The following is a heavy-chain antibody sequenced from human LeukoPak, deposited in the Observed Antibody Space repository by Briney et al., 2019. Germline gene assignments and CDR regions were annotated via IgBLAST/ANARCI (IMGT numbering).Heavy chain of an antibody. CDR1: DGSVSSSSYS. D-gene: IGHD5-18*01. V-gene: IGHV4-39*02. CDR3: ARRIRGYSSGYIDH. Sequence: SETLSLTCTASDGSVSSSSYSWDWIRQPPGKGLEWIGTFYYGGNTYYDPSLKTRVTISVDTSKNHFSLTMSSVTAADTAIYYCARRIRGYSSGYIDHWGRGILVTVSS. J-gene: IGHJ4*02. CDR2: FYYGGNT.